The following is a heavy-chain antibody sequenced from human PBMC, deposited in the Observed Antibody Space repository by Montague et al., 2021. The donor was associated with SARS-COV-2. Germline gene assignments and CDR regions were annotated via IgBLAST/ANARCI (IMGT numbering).Heavy chain of an antibody. CDR1: GYSINSNYY. J-gene: IGHJ4*02. V-gene: IGHV4-38-2*02. D-gene: IGHD3-10*01. Sequence: SETLSLTCTVSGYSINSNYYWGWILQPPGKGLEWIGCSYHSGTTHYHPSLKSRGTISLDTSNNHFSLKVTSVTAADTAVYYCARAPYYGPGKPYQFDYWGRGTLVTVSS. CDR2: SYHSGTT. CDR3: ARAPYYGPGKPYQFDY.